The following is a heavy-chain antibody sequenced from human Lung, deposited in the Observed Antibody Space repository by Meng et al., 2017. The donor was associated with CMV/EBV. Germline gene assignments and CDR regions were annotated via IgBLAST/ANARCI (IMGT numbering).Heavy chain of an antibody. CDR3: ARDPYATGWAG. V-gene: IGHV4-4*02. D-gene: IGHD6-19*01. Sequence: VQPPVSGPGLVKPSGTLSLTCAVSGGSISIRTWWSWVRQPPGKGLEWIGEIYHSGGTNYNPSLRGRVTISLDKSKNQFSLTLRSVTAADTAVYYCARDPYATGWAGWGQGTLVTVSS. CDR1: GGSISIRTW. CDR2: IYHSGGT. J-gene: IGHJ4*02.